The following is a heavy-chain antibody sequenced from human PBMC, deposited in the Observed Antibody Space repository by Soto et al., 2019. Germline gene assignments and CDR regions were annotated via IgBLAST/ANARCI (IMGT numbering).Heavy chain of an antibody. CDR3: AREETTPSYYYYYMDV. D-gene: IGHD4-17*01. CDR2: IIPILGIA. CDR1: GGTFSSYT. Sequence: QVQLVQSGAEVKKPGSSVKVSCKASGGTFSSYTISWVRQAPGQGLEWMGRIIPILGIANYAQKFQGRVTITADKSTSTAYMELSSLRSEDTAVYYWAREETTPSYYYYYMDVWGKGTTVTVSS. J-gene: IGHJ6*03. V-gene: IGHV1-69*08.